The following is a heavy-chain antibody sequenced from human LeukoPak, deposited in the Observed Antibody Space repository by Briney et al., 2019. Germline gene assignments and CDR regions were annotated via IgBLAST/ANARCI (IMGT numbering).Heavy chain of an antibody. CDR3: ARVDINNWHSCDY. D-gene: IGHD1-1*01. V-gene: IGHV4-59*12. CDR2: IYYSGST. Sequence: SETLSLTCTVSGGSISNTYWSWIRQPPGKGLEWIGYIYYSGSTDYNPSLRSRVTISVDKSRNHFSLNLSSVTAADTAVYYCARVDINNWHSCDYWGQGTLVTVSS. CDR1: GGSISNTY. J-gene: IGHJ4*02.